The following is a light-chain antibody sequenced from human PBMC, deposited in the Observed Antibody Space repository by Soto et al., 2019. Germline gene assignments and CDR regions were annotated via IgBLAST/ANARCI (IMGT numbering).Light chain of an antibody. CDR2: GAS. CDR1: QSVSSSY. J-gene: IGKJ5*01. Sequence: EIVLTQSPGTLSLSPGERATLSCRASQSVSSSYLAWYQQKPGQAPRLLIYGASSSATGIPDRFSGSASGTDFTLTISRLEPEDLAVYYCQQYGSSPPITFGQGTRLEIK. CDR3: QQYGSSPPIT. V-gene: IGKV3-20*01.